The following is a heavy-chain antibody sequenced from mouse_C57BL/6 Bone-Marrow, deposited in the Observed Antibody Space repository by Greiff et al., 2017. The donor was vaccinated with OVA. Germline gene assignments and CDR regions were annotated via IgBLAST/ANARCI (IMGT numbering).Heavy chain of an antibody. J-gene: IGHJ2*01. V-gene: IGHV5-4*01. CDR3: ARDTAYFDY. Sequence: DVHLVESGGGLVKPGGSLKLSCAASGFTFSSYAMSWVRQTPEKRLEWVATISDGGSYTYYPDNVKGRFTISRDNAKNNLYLQMSHLKSEDTAMYYCARDTAYFDYWGQGTTLTVSS. CDR2: ISDGGSYT. CDR1: GFTFSSYA.